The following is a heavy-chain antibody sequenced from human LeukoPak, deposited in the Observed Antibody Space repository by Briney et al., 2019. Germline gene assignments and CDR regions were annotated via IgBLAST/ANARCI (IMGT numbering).Heavy chain of an antibody. CDR1: YY. J-gene: IGHJ4*02. CDR3: ARYGGTGYSSSWYYFDF. Sequence: YYXSWIRQPPGKGLEWIGYVYYSGTTNYNPSLKSRVTISIDTSKNQFSLKLSSVTAADTAVYYCARYGGTGYSSSWYYFDFWGQGTLVTVSS. D-gene: IGHD6-13*01. CDR2: VYYSGTT. V-gene: IGHV4-59*01.